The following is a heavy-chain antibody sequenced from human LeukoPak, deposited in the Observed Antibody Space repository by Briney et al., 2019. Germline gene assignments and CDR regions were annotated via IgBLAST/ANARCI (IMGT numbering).Heavy chain of an antibody. CDR3: ARFATAGLYYFDY. CDR2: MYHSGNS. J-gene: IGHJ4*02. Sequence: SETLSLTCSVSGYSVSGAYYWGWIRQPPGKGLEWIGTMYHSGNSYYNPSLQSRVTISVDTSKNQFSLKLISVTAADTAVYYCARFATAGLYYFDYWGQGTLVIVSS. D-gene: IGHD6-19*01. V-gene: IGHV4-38-2*01. CDR1: GYSVSGAYY.